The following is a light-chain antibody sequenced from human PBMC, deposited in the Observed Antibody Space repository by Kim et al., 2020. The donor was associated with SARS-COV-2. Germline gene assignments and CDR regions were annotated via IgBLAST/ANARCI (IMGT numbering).Light chain of an antibody. CDR2: DVS. V-gene: IGLV2-8*01. Sequence: GQSVTFSCTGTSSDIGAYNFVSWYQQHPGKAPKLILHDVSERPSGGPDRFSGSKSGNTASLTVSGLLPDDEAAYFCISYAGNDNMVIGGGTQLTVL. J-gene: IGLJ3*02. CDR3: ISYAGNDNMV. CDR1: SSDIGAYNF.